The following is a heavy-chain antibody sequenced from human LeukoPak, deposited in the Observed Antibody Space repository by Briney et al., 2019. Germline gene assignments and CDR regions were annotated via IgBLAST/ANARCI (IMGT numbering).Heavy chain of an antibody. J-gene: IGHJ4*02. Sequence: APVKVSCKASGYTFTSYGISWVRQAPGQGLEWMGWISAYNGNTNYAQKLQGRVTMTTDTSTSTAYMELRSLRSDDTAVYYCARRTRSGYYLEYDYWGQGTLVTVSS. CDR2: ISAYNGNT. CDR1: GYTFTSYG. CDR3: ARRTRSGYYLEYDY. D-gene: IGHD3-22*01. V-gene: IGHV1-18*01.